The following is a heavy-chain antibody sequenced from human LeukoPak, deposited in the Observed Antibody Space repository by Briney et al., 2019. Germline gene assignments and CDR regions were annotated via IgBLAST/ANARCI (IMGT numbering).Heavy chain of an antibody. D-gene: IGHD4-23*01. CDR1: GGSISSYY. Sequence: SETLSLTCTVSGGSISSYYWSWLRQPPGKGLEWIGYIYYGGSTNYNPSLKSRVTISVDTSKNQFSLKLSSMTAADTAVYYCARVSGGGAFDIWGQGTMVTVSS. V-gene: IGHV4-59*01. J-gene: IGHJ3*02. CDR3: ARVSGGGAFDI. CDR2: IYYGGST.